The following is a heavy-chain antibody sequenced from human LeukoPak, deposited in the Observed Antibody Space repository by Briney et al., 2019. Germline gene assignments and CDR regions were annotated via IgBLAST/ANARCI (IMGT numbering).Heavy chain of an antibody. Sequence: GESLQSSFQGSGYSFTTYWIGWVRPMPGKGRGWMGIIYPGDSDTRYSPSFQGQVTISADKSITTAYLQWSSLKASDTAMYYCARSLFPGYLYGMDVWGQGTTVTVSS. CDR3: ARSLFPGYLYGMDV. CDR1: GYSFTTYW. CDR2: IYPGDSDT. V-gene: IGHV5-51*01. D-gene: IGHD1-1*01. J-gene: IGHJ6*02.